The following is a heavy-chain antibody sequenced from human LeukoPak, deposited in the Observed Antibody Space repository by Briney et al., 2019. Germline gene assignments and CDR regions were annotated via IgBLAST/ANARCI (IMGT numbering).Heavy chain of an antibody. CDR3: TAPDFLDY. D-gene: IGHD1-14*01. V-gene: IGHV3-15*01. CDR1: GFTVSSNY. CDR2: IKSKTDGGTT. Sequence: GGSLRLSCAASGFTVSSNYMSWVRQAPGKGLEWVGRIKSKTDGGTTDYAAPVKGRFTISRDDSKNTLYLQMNSLKTEDTAVYYCTAPDFLDYWGQGTLVTVSS. J-gene: IGHJ4*02.